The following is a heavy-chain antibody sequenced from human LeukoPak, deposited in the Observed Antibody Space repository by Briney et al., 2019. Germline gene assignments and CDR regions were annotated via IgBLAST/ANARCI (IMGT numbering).Heavy chain of an antibody. Sequence: SGTLSLTCGVSGGSISSTNWWTWVRQPPGEGLERIGEVHLSGRTNYNPSLESRVTMSVDMSENHISLKLTSVTAADTAVYYCAREGGPYRPLDYSGQGTLVTVSS. CDR2: VHLSGRT. V-gene: IGHV4-4*02. CDR1: GGSISSTNW. J-gene: IGHJ4*02. CDR3: AREGGPYRPLDY.